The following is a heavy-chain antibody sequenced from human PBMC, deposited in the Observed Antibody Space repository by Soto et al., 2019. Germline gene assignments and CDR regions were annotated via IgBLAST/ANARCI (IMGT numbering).Heavy chain of an antibody. Sequence: EKVYWKSAGYTLSTHAIHWVRRAPGQSLEWVGWLNGGTGQTRYSQRFQDRVTITRDTSASTAYMEVSSLRPEDTAGYYCARGIWMEDNYYDYVSYSWGQGSTVTDSS. D-gene: IGHD3-10*02. V-gene: IGHV1-3*01. J-gene: IGHJ6*02. CDR1: GYTLSTHA. CDR2: LNGGTGQT. CDR3: ARGIWMEDNYYDYVSYS.